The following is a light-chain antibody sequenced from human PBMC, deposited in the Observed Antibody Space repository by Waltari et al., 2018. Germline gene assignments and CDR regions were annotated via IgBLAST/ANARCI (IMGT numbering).Light chain of an antibody. CDR2: GAS. J-gene: IGKJ4*01. CDR1: QTVRTTY. Sequence: DIVLTQSPGTLSLSPGERATLSCRASQTVRTTYLAWYQQKPGQAPTLLIYGASSRATGIPDRFSGSGSGTDFSLTISSLEPEDFAVYYCQQDDISPLTFGGGTKVEIK. V-gene: IGKV3-20*01. CDR3: QQDDISPLT.